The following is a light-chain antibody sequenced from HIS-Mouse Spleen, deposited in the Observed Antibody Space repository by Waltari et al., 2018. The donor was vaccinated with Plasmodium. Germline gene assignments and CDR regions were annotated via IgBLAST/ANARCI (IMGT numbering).Light chain of an antibody. V-gene: IGLV1-47*01. CDR2: RNN. CDR1: SSNIGSNY. J-gene: IGLJ3*02. Sequence: QSVLTQPPSASGTPGQRVTISCSRRSSNIGSNYVYWYQQLPGTAPNLLIYRNNHRPSGVPDRFSGSKSGTSASLAISGLRSEDEADYYCAAWDDSLSGRVFGGGTKLTVL. CDR3: AAWDDSLSGRV.